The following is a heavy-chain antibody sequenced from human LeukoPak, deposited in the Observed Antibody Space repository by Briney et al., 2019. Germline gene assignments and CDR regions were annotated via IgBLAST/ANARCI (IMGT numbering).Heavy chain of an antibody. V-gene: IGHV4-39*07. Sequence: PSETLSLTCTVSGGSISSSSYYWGWIRQPPGKGLEWIGNVYYSGSTNYNPSLKSRVTISVDTSKNQFSLKLSSVTAADTAVYYCARQDTAMVYFDYWGQGTLVTVSS. CDR3: ARQDTAMVYFDY. D-gene: IGHD5-18*01. CDR1: GGSISSSSYY. J-gene: IGHJ4*02. CDR2: VYYSGST.